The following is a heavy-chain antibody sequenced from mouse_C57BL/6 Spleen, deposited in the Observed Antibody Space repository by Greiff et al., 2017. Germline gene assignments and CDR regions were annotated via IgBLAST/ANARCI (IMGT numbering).Heavy chain of an antibody. CDR2: IHPNSGST. CDR1: GYTFTSYW. Sequence: QVQLQQPGAELVKPGASVKLSCKASGYTFTSYWMHWVKQRPGQGLEWIGMIHPNSGSTNNNEKFKSKATLTVDKSSSTAYMQLSSLTSEDSAVYYCAKAIYYDYPWFAYWGQGTLVTVSA. J-gene: IGHJ3*01. D-gene: IGHD2-4*01. V-gene: IGHV1-64*01. CDR3: AKAIYYDYPWFAY.